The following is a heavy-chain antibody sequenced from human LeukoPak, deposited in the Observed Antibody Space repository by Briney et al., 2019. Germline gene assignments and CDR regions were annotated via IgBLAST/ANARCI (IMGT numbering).Heavy chain of an antibody. V-gene: IGHV3-23*01. D-gene: IGHD4-23*01. Sequence: TGGSLRLSCAASGFTFSNYAMSGVRQAPGKVLEWVSSISGERANTYFTDSVKGRFTISRDNSENTLNLLMNSLRAEDTAVYYCARTVVPDYWGQGTLVTVSS. J-gene: IGHJ4*02. CDR3: ARTVVPDY. CDR1: GFTFSNYA. CDR2: ISGERANT.